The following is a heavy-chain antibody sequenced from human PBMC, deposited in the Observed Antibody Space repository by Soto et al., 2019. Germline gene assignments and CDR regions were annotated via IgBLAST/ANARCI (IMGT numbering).Heavy chain of an antibody. CDR3: ARVYWGYYGSGSTTFDP. Sequence: SETLSLTCTVSGGSISSGDYYWSWIRQPPGKGLEWIGYIYYSGSTYYNPSLKSRVTISVDTSKNQFSLKLSSVTAADTAVYYCARVYWGYYGSGSTTFDPWGQGTLVTVSS. CDR1: GGSISSGDYY. J-gene: IGHJ5*02. CDR2: IYYSGST. D-gene: IGHD3-10*01. V-gene: IGHV4-30-4*01.